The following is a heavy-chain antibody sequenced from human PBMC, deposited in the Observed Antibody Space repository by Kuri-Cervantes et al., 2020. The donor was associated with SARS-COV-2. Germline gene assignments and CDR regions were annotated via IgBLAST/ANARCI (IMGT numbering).Heavy chain of an antibody. Sequence: GSLRLSCAVCGGSFSGYYWSWIRQPPGKGLEWIGYIYYSGSTNYNPSLKSRVTISVDTSKNQFSLKLSSVTAADTAVYYCARRYGGHFHAVAAPGPYYFDYWGQGTLVTVSS. D-gene: IGHD6-19*01. J-gene: IGHJ4*02. CDR3: ARRYGGHFHAVAAPGPYYFDY. CDR1: GGSFSGYY. V-gene: IGHV4-59*08. CDR2: IYYSGST.